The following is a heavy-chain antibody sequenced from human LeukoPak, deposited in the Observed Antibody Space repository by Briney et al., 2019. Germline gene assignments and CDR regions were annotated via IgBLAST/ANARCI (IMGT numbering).Heavy chain of an antibody. V-gene: IGHV3-23*01. CDR2: ISGSGGTA. J-gene: IGHJ4*02. CDR3: ARGRTGYCTNGVSSTYYFDF. Sequence: GGSLRLSCAASGFTFSIYAMSWVRQAPGKGLEWVSAISGSGGTAYYADSVKGRFTISRDNAKNSLYLQMNSLRAEDTAVYYCARGRTGYCTNGVSSTYYFDFWGQGTLVTVSS. D-gene: IGHD2-8*01. CDR1: GFTFSIYA.